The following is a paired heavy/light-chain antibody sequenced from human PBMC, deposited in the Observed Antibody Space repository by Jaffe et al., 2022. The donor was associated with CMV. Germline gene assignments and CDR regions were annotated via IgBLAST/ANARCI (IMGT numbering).Light chain of an antibody. Sequence: ENVLTQSPDTLSLSPGETATLSCRASQTISSSYLAWYQQKPGQAPRLLIYGASRRASAIPDRFSGSGSGTDFTLTISRLEPEDFAIYYCQQFGTSPWTFGQGTKVEIK. CDR2: GAS. V-gene: IGKV3-20*01. J-gene: IGKJ1*01. CDR1: QTISSSY. CDR3: QQFGTSPWT.
Heavy chain of an antibody. CDR1: GFSLSRFE. CDR3: VRAVRERVPFGVHFYYYLDV. Sequence: VQLVESGGGLVQPGGSLTLSCAASGFSLSRFEMNWIRQAPGKGLEWVSYISETGTSSIYYPDSVKGRFTISRDNSKNSLDLQMSGLTAQDTAVYYCVRAVRERVPFGVHFYYYLDVWGKGTPVIVSS. CDR2: ISETGTSSI. J-gene: IGHJ6*03. V-gene: IGHV3-48*03. D-gene: IGHD1-26*01.